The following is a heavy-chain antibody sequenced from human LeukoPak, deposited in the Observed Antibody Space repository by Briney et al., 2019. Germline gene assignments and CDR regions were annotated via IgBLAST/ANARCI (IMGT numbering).Heavy chain of an antibody. CDR2: VDPADGET. CDR3: ATGFIFGVVIRRHLKDNFDY. Sequence: VKISCKVSGYTFTDYYMHWVQQAPGKGLEWMGLVDPADGETIYAEKFQGRVTITADTSTDTAYMELSSLRSEDTAVYYCATGFIFGVVIRRHLKDNFDYWGQGTLVTVSS. CDR1: GYTFTDYY. D-gene: IGHD3-3*02. J-gene: IGHJ4*02. V-gene: IGHV1-69-2*01.